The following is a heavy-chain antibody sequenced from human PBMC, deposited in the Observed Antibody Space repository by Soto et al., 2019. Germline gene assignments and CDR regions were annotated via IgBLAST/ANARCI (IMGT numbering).Heavy chain of an antibody. Sequence: QVQVVQSGAEVKKPGSSVKVSCKVSGGIFTNNAISWVRQAPGQGLEWLGGVIPLFDTAYYAQIFRGRLRSSADGATTTAYMELSGLTSADTAVYFCATGGHNDGYNFYHGMDFWGQGTTVTVS. CDR3: ATGGHNDGYNFYHGMDF. V-gene: IGHV1-69*01. J-gene: IGHJ6*02. CDR1: GGIFTNNA. D-gene: IGHD5-18*01. CDR2: VIPLFDTA.